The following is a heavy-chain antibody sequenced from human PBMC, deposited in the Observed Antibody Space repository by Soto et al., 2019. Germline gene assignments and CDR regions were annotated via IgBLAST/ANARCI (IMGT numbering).Heavy chain of an antibody. J-gene: IGHJ5*02. CDR3: ARDKAAGNNWFDP. CDR1: GFTFSSYW. V-gene: IGHV3-7*01. CDR2: IKQDGSEK. Sequence: GGSLRLSCAASGFTFSSYWMSWVRQAPGKGLEWVANIKQDGSEKYYVDSVKGRFTISRDNAKNSLYLQMNSLRAEDTAVYYCARDKAAGNNWFDPWGQGTLVTVSS. D-gene: IGHD6-25*01.